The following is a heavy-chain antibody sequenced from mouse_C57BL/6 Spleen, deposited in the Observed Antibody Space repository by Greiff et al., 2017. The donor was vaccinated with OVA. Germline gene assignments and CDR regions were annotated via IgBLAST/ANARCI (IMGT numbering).Heavy chain of an antibody. D-gene: IGHD1-1*01. CDR2: IYPGDGDT. J-gene: IGHJ1*03. V-gene: IGHV1-82*01. CDR3: AYYYGSNWYFDG. CDR1: GYAFSSSW. Sequence: QVQLQQSGPELVKPGASVKISCKASGYAFSSSWMNWVKQRPGKGLEWIGRIYPGDGDTHYNGKFKGKATLTADKSSSTAYMQLSSLTSEDSAVYFCAYYYGSNWYFDGWGTGTTVTVSS.